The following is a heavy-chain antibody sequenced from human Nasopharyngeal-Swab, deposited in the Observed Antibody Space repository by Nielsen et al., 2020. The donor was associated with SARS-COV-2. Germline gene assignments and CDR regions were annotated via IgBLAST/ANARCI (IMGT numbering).Heavy chain of an antibody. D-gene: IGHD3-22*01. CDR3: ARGGYYDSSGYFLLGY. J-gene: IGHJ4*02. V-gene: IGHV4-31*03. CDR1: GGSISSGGYY. Sequence: SETLSLTCTVSGGSISSGGYYWSWIRQHPGKGLEWIGYIYYSGSTYYNPSLKSRVTISVDTSKNQFSLKLSSVTAADTAVYYCARGGYYDSSGYFLLGYWGQGTLVTVSS. CDR2: IYYSGST.